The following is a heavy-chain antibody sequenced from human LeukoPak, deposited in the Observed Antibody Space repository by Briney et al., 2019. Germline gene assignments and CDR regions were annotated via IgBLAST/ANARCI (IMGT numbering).Heavy chain of an antibody. V-gene: IGHV5-51*01. CDR3: ARSRGPNWFDP. CDR1: GSGFATHW. J-gene: IGHJ5*02. Sequence: GESLQISGKGSGSGFATHWIAWVRQLPGKGLEWMGIIYPDDSNTRYSPSFQGQVTFSADKSINTAYLQWSGLKASDTAMYYCARSRGPNWFDPWGQGTLVTVSS. CDR2: IYPDDSNT.